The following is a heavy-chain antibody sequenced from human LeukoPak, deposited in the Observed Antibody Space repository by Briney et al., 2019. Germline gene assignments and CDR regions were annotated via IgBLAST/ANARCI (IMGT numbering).Heavy chain of an antibody. CDR3: ARHGEGVDHNDSSGYFQH. Sequence: SETLSLTCSVSGGSISSSSHYWGWIRQPPGKGLEWIGSMYYSGSTYYNPSLKSRVTMSVDTSKNQFSLKLSSVTAADTAGYYCARHGEGVDHNDSSGYFQHWGQGTLVTVSS. CDR2: MYYSGST. J-gene: IGHJ1*01. CDR1: GGSISSSSHY. D-gene: IGHD3-22*01. V-gene: IGHV4-39*01.